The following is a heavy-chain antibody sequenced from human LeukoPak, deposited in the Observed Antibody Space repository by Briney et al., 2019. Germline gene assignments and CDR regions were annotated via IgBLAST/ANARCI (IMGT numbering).Heavy chain of an antibody. Sequence: SVKVSCKASGGTFSSYAISWVRQAPGQGLEWMGRIIPIFGTANYAQKFQGRVTITTDESTSTAYMELSSLRSEDTAVYYCARAGVYGYDFDAFDIWGQGTMVTVSS. J-gene: IGHJ3*02. CDR2: IIPIFGTA. V-gene: IGHV1-69*05. CDR3: ARAGVYGYDFDAFDI. D-gene: IGHD5-12*01. CDR1: GGTFSSYA.